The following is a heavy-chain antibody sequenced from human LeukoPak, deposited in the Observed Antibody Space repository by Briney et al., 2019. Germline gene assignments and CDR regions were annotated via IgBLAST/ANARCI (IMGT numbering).Heavy chain of an antibody. J-gene: IGHJ4*01. Sequence: PGGSLRLSRVASEFSFYDYVMHWVREAPEGGLECGSGICWNIEALGYAASVKGRFTISRDSAKNSLYLQMNSLRAEDTAFYCCAKGAGKWERLTAFDCWGHGTLVTASS. D-gene: IGHD1-26*01. CDR3: AKGAGKWERLTAFDC. V-gene: IGHV3-9*01. CDR1: EFSFYDYV. CDR2: ICWNIEAL.